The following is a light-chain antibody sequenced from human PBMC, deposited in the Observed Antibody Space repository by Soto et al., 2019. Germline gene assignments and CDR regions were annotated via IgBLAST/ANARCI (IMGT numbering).Light chain of an antibody. CDR3: SSYTTSSTLE. Sequence: QSALTQPASVSGSPGQSITISCTGTSSDIGAYKYVSWYQQHPGKTPKLMIYGVTNRPSGVSKRFSGSKSGSTASQTISGLQAEDEADYYCSSYTTSSTLEFGGGTKLTVL. J-gene: IGLJ2*01. V-gene: IGLV2-14*01. CDR1: SSDIGAYKY. CDR2: GVT.